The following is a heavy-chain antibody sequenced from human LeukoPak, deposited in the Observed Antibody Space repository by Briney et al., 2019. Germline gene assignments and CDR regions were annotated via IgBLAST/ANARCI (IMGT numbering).Heavy chain of an antibody. CDR2: IGNSDET. CDR1: GFFFNTNA. CDR3: AKDLLEQLDHPGTGY. Sequence: GGSLRLSCAASGFFFNTNAMSWVRQAPGMGLEWVAAIGNSDETYYADAVKGRFTISRDTSKNTLYLQMNSLRAEDTAVYYCAKDLLEQLDHPGTGYWGQGTLVTVSS. V-gene: IGHV3-23*01. J-gene: IGHJ4*02. D-gene: IGHD6-13*01.